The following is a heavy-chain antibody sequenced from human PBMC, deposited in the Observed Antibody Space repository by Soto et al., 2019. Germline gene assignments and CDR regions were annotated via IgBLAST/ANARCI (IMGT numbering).Heavy chain of an antibody. J-gene: IGHJ5*02. V-gene: IGHV1-18*01. CDR3: ASTCTSCSLGGWFDP. CDR2: ISAYNGNT. Sequence: QVQLMQSGAEVKKPGASVKVSCKASGYTFTSYGISWVRQAPGQGLEWMGWISAYNGNTNYAQKLQGRVTMTTDTSTSTAYMELRSLRSDDTAVYYCASTCTSCSLGGWFDPWGQGTLVTVSS. CDR1: GYTFTSYG. D-gene: IGHD2-2*01.